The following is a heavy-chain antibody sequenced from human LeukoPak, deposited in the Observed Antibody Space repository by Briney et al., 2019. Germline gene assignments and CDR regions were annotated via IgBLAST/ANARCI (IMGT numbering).Heavy chain of an antibody. V-gene: IGHV4-61*01. CDR1: GGSVSSGTYY. J-gene: IGHJ4*02. CDR2: IYYSGST. D-gene: IGHD6-19*01. Sequence: PSETLSLTCTVSGGSVSSGTYYWSWIRQPPGKGLECIGNIYYSGSTNYNPSLKSRVTISVDTSKNQFSLKLSSVTAADTVVYYCARGYGSGWYFDYWGQGTLVTVSS. CDR3: ARGYGSGWYFDY.